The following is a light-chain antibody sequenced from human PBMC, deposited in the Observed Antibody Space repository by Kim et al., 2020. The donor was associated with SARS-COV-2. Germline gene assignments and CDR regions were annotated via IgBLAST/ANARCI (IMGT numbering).Light chain of an antibody. J-gene: IGLJ1*01. CDR1: SSDVGGYNY. Sequence: QSITTSCTATSSDVGGYNYVSWYQRHTGKAPKVMIYDVSKRPSGVPARFSGSKSGNTASLTISGLQAEDEADYYCCSYAGSYTNYVFGTGTKVTVL. V-gene: IGLV2-11*01. CDR3: CSYAGSYTNYV. CDR2: DVS.